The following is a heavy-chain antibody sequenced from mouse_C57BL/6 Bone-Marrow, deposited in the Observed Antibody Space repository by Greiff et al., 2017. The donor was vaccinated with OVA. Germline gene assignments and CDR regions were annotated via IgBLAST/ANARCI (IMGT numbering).Heavy chain of an antibody. CDR3: AILLLRPYYYAMDY. V-gene: IGHV2-9-1*01. CDR2: IWTGGGT. CDR1: GFSLTSYA. Sequence: QVQLKESGPGLVAPSQSLSITCTVSGFSLTSYAISWVRQPPGKGLEWLGVIWTGGGTNYNSALKSRLSISKDNSKSQVFLKMNSLQTDDTARYYCAILLLRPYYYAMDYWGQGTSVTVSS. J-gene: IGHJ4*01. D-gene: IGHD1-1*01.